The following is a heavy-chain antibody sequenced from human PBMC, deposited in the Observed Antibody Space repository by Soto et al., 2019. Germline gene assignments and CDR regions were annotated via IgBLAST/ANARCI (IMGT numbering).Heavy chain of an antibody. CDR2: VHPSRRT. Sequence: SETLSLTCAIFSASPGAHHRAWFCQSPDHGLERIGEVHPSRRTYYHPSPKTGLTLSLDTSKNQGSRKVACVTAADTAVYFCARGKPSGYEFGPRNFFYYGLDVWGPGTTVTVSS. V-gene: IGHV4-34*01. D-gene: IGHD5-12*01. J-gene: IGHJ6*02. CDR3: ARGKPSGYEFGPRNFFYYGLDV. CDR1: SASPGAHH.